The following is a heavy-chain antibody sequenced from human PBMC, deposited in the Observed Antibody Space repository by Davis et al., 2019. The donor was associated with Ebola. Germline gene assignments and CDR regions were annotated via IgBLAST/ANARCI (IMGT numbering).Heavy chain of an antibody. V-gene: IGHV3-23*01. CDR3: ARGLDIAVAGTAG. J-gene: IGHJ4*02. CDR2: ITSSGGGT. Sequence: GGSLRLSCAASGFTFSKYAMTWARQAPGKGLEWVSAITSSGGGTYYADSVKGRFTISRDNSKNTLYLQMNSLRAEDTAVYYCARGLDIAVAGTAGWGQGTLVTVSS. CDR1: GFTFSKYA. D-gene: IGHD6-19*01.